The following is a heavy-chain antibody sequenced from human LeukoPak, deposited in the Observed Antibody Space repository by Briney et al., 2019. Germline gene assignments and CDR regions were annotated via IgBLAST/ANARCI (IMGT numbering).Heavy chain of an antibody. CDR2: IYYSGST. D-gene: IGHD3-3*01. V-gene: IGHV4-31*03. CDR1: GGSISGGGYY. Sequence: SETLSLTCTVSGGSISGGGYYWSWIRQHPGKGLEWIGYIYYSGSTYYNPSLKSRVTISVDTSKNQFSLKLSSVTAADTAVYYCARGSGYHTNYFDYWGQGTLVTVSS. J-gene: IGHJ4*02. CDR3: ARGSGYHTNYFDY.